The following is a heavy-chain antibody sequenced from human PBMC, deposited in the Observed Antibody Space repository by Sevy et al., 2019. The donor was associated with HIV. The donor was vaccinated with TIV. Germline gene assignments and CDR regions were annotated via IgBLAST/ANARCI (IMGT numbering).Heavy chain of an antibody. CDR2: IWYDGSDK. J-gene: IGHJ4*02. CDR1: GFTFSSYG. D-gene: IGHD3-22*01. Sequence: GGSPRLSCVASGFTFSSYGMHWVRQAPGKGLEWVAVIWYDGSDKYYTDSVKGRFTISRDDSKNTVYLQMNSLRVDDTAVYYCARRSYYYDIDHWGQGTLVTVSS. V-gene: IGHV3-33*01. CDR3: ARRSYYYDIDH.